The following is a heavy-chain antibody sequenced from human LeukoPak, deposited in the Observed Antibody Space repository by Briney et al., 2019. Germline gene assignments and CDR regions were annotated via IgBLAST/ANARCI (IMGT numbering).Heavy chain of an antibody. CDR1: GGSISSYY. V-gene: IGHV4-4*07. D-gene: IGHD3-22*01. CDR2: IYTSGST. J-gene: IGHJ4*02. Sequence: PSETLSLTCTVSGGSISSYYWSWIRQPAGKGLEWIGRIYTSGSTNYNPSLKSRVAMSVDTSKNQFSLKLSSVTAADTAVYYCAREDYTYYYDSSGYYLDYWGQGTLVTVSS. CDR3: AREDYTYYYDSSGYYLDY.